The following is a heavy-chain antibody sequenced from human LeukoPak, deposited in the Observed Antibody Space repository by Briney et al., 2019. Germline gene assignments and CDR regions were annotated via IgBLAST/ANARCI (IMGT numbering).Heavy chain of an antibody. V-gene: IGHV4-39*07. Sequence: SETLSLTCTVSGASISSSNYYWGWIRQPPGKGLEWIGTIYFSGSTYYNPSLQSRVLISVDTSRSQFSLNLTSVTAADTAIYYCAISEGSDAGFAYWGQGTLVTVSS. CDR1: GASISSSNYY. CDR3: AISEGSDAGFAY. J-gene: IGHJ4*02. D-gene: IGHD3-16*01. CDR2: IYFSGST.